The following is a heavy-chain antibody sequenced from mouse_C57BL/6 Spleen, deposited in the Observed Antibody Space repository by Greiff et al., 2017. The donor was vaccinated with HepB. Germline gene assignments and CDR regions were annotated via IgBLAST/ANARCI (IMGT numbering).Heavy chain of an antibody. CDR1: GYTFTSYW. V-gene: IGHV1-7*01. D-gene: IGHD4-1*01. Sequence: VQLQQSGAELAKPGASVKLSCTASGYTFTSYWMHWVKQRPGQGLEWIGYINPSSGYTKYNQKFKDKATLTADNSSSTAYMPLSSMTYEDSAVYYCARLAGTAERVFDYWGQGTTLTVSS. CDR2: INPSSGYT. CDR3: ARLAGTAERVFDY. J-gene: IGHJ2*01.